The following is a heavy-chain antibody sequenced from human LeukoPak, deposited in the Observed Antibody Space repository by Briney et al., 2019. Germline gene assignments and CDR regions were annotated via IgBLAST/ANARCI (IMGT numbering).Heavy chain of an antibody. CDR1: GYTLTGYY. D-gene: IGHD3-22*01. CDR3: ARFSSGHLRESGV. CDR2: INPDQGDT. J-gene: IGHJ4*02. V-gene: IGHV1-2*02. Sequence: ASVKLSCKASGYTLTGYYVHWVRQDPGQGLEWMGWINPDQGDTNYAQKFQGRVTMTRDTSIDTAYMDLTRLRSDDTAIYYCARFSSGHLRESGVWGQGSLVTVSS.